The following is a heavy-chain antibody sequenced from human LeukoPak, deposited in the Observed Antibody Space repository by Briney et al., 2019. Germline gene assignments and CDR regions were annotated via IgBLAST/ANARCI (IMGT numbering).Heavy chain of an antibody. Sequence: PSGTLSLTCAVSGGSISSSNWWSWVRQPPGKGLEWIGSIYSSGSTYYNPSLKSRVTISVDTSKNQFSLKLSSVTAADTAVYYCARGDYCTNGVCYDYWGQGTLVTVSS. D-gene: IGHD2-8*01. CDR3: ARGDYCTNGVCYDY. CDR1: GGSISSSNW. CDR2: IYSSGST. J-gene: IGHJ4*02. V-gene: IGHV4-4*02.